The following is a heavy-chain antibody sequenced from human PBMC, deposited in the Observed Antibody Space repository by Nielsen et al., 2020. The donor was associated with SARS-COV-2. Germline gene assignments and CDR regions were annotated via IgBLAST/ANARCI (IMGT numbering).Heavy chain of an antibody. J-gene: IGHJ5*02. D-gene: IGHD6-13*01. Sequence: SLKISCAASGFTFDDYAMHWVRQAPGKGLEWVSGISWNSGSIGYADSVKGRFTISRDNAKNSLYLQMNSLRAEDTALYYCAKAHPWKRIAAAGKGWFDPWGQGTLVTVSS. V-gene: IGHV3-9*01. CDR3: AKAHPWKRIAAAGKGWFDP. CDR1: GFTFDDYA. CDR2: ISWNSGSI.